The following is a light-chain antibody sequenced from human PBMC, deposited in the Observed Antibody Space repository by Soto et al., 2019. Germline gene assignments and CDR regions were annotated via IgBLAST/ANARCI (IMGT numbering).Light chain of an antibody. Sequence: QSALTQPASVSGSPGQSITISCTGTSSDVGGYNYVCWYQHHPGKAPKLMIYEVTTRPSGISNRFSGSKSGNTASLTISGLQAEDEADYYCSSDTSSTTFPGVFGTGTKVTVL. CDR1: SSDVGGYNY. V-gene: IGLV2-14*01. CDR3: SSDTSSTTFPGV. CDR2: EVT. J-gene: IGLJ1*01.